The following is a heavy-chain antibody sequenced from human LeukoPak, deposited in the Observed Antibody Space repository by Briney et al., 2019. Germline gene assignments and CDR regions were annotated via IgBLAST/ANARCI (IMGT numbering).Heavy chain of an antibody. D-gene: IGHD3-10*01. CDR1: GFTFSSYW. J-gene: IGHJ4*02. V-gene: IGHV3-74*01. CDR2: INSDGSST. Sequence: PGGSLRLSCAASGFTFSSYWMHWVRQAPGKGLVWVSRINSDGSSTSYADSVKGRFTTSRDNAENLLYLQMNSLRDEDTAVYYCAAAGDYWGQGTLVTVSS. CDR3: AAAGDY.